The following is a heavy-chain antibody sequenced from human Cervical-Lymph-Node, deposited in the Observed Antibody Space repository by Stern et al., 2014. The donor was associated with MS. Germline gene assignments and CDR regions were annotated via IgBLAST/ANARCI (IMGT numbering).Heavy chain of an antibody. V-gene: IGHV3-33*01. D-gene: IGHD1-26*01. CDR1: GFTFSSYG. J-gene: IGHJ6*02. CDR3: ARTYSGSYYSYYYGMDV. Sequence: VQLVESGGGVVQPGRSLRLSCAASGFTFSSYGRHWVRQAPGKGLEWVAVIWYDGSNKYYADSVKGRFTISRDNSKNTLYLQMNSLRAEDTAVYYCARTYSGSYYSYYYGMDVWGQGTTVTVSS. CDR2: IWYDGSNK.